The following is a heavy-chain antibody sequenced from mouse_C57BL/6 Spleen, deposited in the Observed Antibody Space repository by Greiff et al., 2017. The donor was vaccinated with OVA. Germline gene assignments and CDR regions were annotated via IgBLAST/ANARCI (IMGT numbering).Heavy chain of an antibody. CDR3: TRDGDWDGWYFDV. D-gene: IGHD4-1*01. CDR1: GFTFSSYA. Sequence: EVKLVESGEGLVKPGGSLKLSCAASGFTFSSYAMSWVRQTPEKRLEWVAYISSGGDYIYYADTVKGRFTISRDNARNTLYLQMSSLKSEDTAMYYCTRDGDWDGWYFDVWGTGTTVTVSS. CDR2: ISSGGDYI. J-gene: IGHJ1*03. V-gene: IGHV5-9-1*02.